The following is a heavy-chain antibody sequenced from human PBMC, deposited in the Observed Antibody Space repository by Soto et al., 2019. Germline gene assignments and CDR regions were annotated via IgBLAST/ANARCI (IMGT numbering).Heavy chain of an antibody. CDR2: MKEDGSEI. J-gene: IGHJ4*02. D-gene: IGHD3-16*01. Sequence: GGSLRLSGAVSGSDVRGYWMSWGRQARGKGLGWVAGMKEDGSEIYYLQSVRGRFAISRDSAGNALHLAMNYLSAETTATYFCARDIGFDYVNWGQGTLVTVSS. CDR3: ARDIGFDYVN. CDR1: GSDVRGYW. V-gene: IGHV3-7*01.